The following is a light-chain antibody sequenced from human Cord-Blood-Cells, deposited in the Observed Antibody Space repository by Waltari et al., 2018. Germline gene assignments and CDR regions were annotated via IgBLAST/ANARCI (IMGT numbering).Light chain of an antibody. CDR2: EVS. Sequence: QSALTQPPSASGSPGQSVTIPCTGTSSDVGGYHHVPWYQQHPGKAPKPMIYEVSKRPSGVPDRFSGSKSGNTASLTVSGLQAEDEADYYCSSYAGSNNYVVFGGGTKLTVL. CDR3: SSYAGSNNYVV. V-gene: IGLV2-8*01. CDR1: SSDVGGYHH. J-gene: IGLJ2*01.